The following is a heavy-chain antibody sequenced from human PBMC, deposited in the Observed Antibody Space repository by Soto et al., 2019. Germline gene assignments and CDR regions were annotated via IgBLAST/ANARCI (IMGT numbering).Heavy chain of an antibody. CDR3: ARGYYGDASYYYMDV. CDR1: GGSISSGGYY. CDR2: IYYSGST. J-gene: IGHJ6*03. Sequence: SETLSLTCTVSGGSISSGGYYWSWIRQHPGKGLEWIGYIYYSGSTYYNPSLKSRVTISVDTSKNQFSLKLSSVTAADTAVYYCARGYYGDASYYYMDVWGKGTTVTVSS. D-gene: IGHD4-17*01. V-gene: IGHV4-31*03.